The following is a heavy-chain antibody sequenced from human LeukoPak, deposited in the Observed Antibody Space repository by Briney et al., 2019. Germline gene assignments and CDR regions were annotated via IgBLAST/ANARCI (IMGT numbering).Heavy chain of an antibody. CDR2: INPSDGST. D-gene: IGHD1-1*01. CDR1: GFILNDYG. Sequence: GGSLRLSCAASGFILNDYGMHWVRQAPGQGLEWMGIINPSDGSTYYAQKFQGRVTMTRETSTSTVYMELSSLRSEDTAVYYCARGYNPANYYYSGMDVWGQGTTVTVSS. CDR3: ARGYNPANYYYSGMDV. J-gene: IGHJ6*02. V-gene: IGHV1-46*02.